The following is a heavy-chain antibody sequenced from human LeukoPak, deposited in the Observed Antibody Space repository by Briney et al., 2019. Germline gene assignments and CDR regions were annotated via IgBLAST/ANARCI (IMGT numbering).Heavy chain of an antibody. J-gene: IGHJ4*02. CDR2: ISSESTNI. Sequence: GGSLRLSCAASGFNFNIYGMNWVRQAPGKGLEGVSSISSESTNIYYTDSVKGRFTIARDNAKNSLYLQMNSLIPEDTAVYYCSRDGSGSGDVWGQGTLVTVSS. D-gene: IGHD2-21*02. V-gene: IGHV3-21*01. CDR1: GFNFNIYG. CDR3: SRDGSGSGDV.